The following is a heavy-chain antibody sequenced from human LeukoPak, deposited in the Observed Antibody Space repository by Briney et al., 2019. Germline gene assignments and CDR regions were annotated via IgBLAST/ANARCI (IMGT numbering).Heavy chain of an antibody. CDR2: INPNSGGT. CDR1: GYTFTGYY. J-gene: IGHJ4*02. V-gene: IGHV1-2*02. CDR3: ARTLRFLEWLSAFDY. Sequence: ASVNVSCKASGYTFTGYYMHWVRQAPGQGLEWMGWINPNSGGTNYAQQFQGRVTMTRDTSISTAYMELSRLRSDDTAVYYCARTLRFLEWLSAFDYWGQGTLVTVSS. D-gene: IGHD3-3*01.